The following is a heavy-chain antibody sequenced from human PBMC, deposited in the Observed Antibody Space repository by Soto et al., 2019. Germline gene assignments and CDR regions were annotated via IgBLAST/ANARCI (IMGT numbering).Heavy chain of an antibody. CDR2: IYHTGST. V-gene: IGHV4-4*02. J-gene: IGHJ3*02. D-gene: IGHD6-25*01. CDR1: GGFIRSIYT. CDR3: ARHDGGSGDNDGFGS. Sequence: SQTWSLSSALSGGFIRSIYTGRWVRKAPGKGLELIGEIYHTGSTNYNPSHKSRATISVDKSKNKFSLKLRSGTAADTAVYYCARHDGGSGDNDGFGSWRQGTMVT.